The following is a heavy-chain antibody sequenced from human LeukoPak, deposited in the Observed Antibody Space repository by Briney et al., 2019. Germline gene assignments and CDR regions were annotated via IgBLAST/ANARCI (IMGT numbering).Heavy chain of an antibody. V-gene: IGHV4-39*07. CDR3: ARDHYCSSTSCYSNWFDL. J-gene: IGHJ5*02. D-gene: IGHD2-2*01. CDR1: GGSISSSSYY. Sequence: SETLSLTCTVSGGSISSSSYYWGWIRQPPGKGLEWIGSIYYSGSTYYNPSLKSRVTISVDTSKNQFSLKLSSVTAADTAVYYCARDHYCSSTSCYSNWFDLWGQGTLVTVSS. CDR2: IYYSGST.